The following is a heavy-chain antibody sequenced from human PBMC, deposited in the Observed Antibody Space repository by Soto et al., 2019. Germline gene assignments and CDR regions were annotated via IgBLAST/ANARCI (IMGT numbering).Heavy chain of an antibody. D-gene: IGHD3-10*02. CDR3: ARDRTVDYVDYHFDY. CDR1: DGSISTYY. V-gene: IGHV4-4*07. Sequence: SETLSLTCTVSDGSISTYYWSWIRQPAGKGLEWVGRIYTNGSTSYSLSLKSRLTMSVDTSKKQLSLKLSSVTAADTAVYYCARDRTVDYVDYHFDYWGQGTLVTVSS. J-gene: IGHJ4*02. CDR2: IYTNGST.